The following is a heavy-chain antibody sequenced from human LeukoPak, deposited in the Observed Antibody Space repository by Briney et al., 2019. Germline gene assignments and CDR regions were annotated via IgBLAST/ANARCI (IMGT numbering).Heavy chain of an antibody. V-gene: IGHV3-74*01. CDR2: LASDETNK. Sequence: GGSLRLSCAASGLTISDSWIHWVRQAPGKGLMWVSRLASDETNKIYADSVKGRFTISRDNSKNTLYLQMNSLRAEDTAVYYCAKQGNYGISFDYWGQGTLVTVSS. D-gene: IGHD4-17*01. CDR3: AKQGNYGISFDY. J-gene: IGHJ4*02. CDR1: GLTISDSW.